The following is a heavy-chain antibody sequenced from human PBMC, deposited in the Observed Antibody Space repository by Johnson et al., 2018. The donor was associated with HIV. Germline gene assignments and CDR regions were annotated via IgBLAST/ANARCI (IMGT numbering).Heavy chain of an antibody. J-gene: IGHJ3*02. D-gene: IGHD3-22*01. V-gene: IGHV3-15*02. CDR1: GFTFTDAW. Sequence: VQLVESGGALVKPGGSLRLSCAASGFTFTDAWMTWLRQAPGKGLEWVGRIKSTGDGGTTDYAAPVKGRFMVSRDDSKDTLYLQLNSLRAEDTAVYYCATSLYYYDSSGFSFDAFDIWGQGTLVTVSS. CDR2: IKSTGDGGTT. CDR3: ATSLYYYDSSGFSFDAFDI.